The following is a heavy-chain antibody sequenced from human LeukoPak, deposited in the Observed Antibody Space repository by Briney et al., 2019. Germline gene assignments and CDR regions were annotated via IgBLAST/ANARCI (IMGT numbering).Heavy chain of an antibody. CDR3: ATYRQVLLPFES. CDR2: IHYDGREQ. CDR1: GFIFSNHG. Sequence: PGGSLRLSCAASGFIFSNHGMHWVRQAPGKGLEWVSFIHYDGREQYYADSVKGRFTISRDNSKNTLYLQMNSLRAEDTAIYYCATYRQVLLPFESWGQGTLVTVSS. V-gene: IGHV3-30*02. J-gene: IGHJ4*02. D-gene: IGHD2-8*02.